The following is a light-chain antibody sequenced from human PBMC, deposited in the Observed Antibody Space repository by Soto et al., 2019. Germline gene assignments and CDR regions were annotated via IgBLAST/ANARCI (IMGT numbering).Light chain of an antibody. V-gene: IGKV3-20*01. CDR2: GAS. CDR1: QSVSSSY. CDR3: EQYGSSPPLS. J-gene: IGKJ4*01. Sequence: EFVLTQSPGTLSLSPGERATLSCRASQSVSSSYLAWYQQKPGQAPRILIYGASTRPTGIPDRFSGSGSGTDFTLTISRLEPEDFALYYGEQYGSSPPLSVSGGTKVEIK.